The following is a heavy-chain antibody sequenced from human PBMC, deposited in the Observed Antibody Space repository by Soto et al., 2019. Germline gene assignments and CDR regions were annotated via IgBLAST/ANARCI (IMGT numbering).Heavy chain of an antibody. Sequence: GGSLRLSCAASGFTFSSYAMHWVRQAPGKGLEWVAVISYDGSNKYYADSVKGRFTISRDNSKNTLYLQMNSLRAEDTAVYYCARSLYYYDSSGYYHYWGQGTLVTVSS. CDR3: ARSLYYYDSSGYYHY. CDR2: ISYDGSNK. D-gene: IGHD3-22*01. J-gene: IGHJ4*02. CDR1: GFTFSSYA. V-gene: IGHV3-30-3*01.